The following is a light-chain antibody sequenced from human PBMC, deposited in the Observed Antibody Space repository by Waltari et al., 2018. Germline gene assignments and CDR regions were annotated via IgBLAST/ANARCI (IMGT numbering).Light chain of an antibody. CDR1: ALPNQY. J-gene: IGLJ2*01. CDR2: KDR. CDR3: QSTDSSGTSVV. Sequence: SYELTQPPSVSVSPGQTARITCPGDALPNQYAYWYQQKPGQAPVVVIYKDRDRPSGIPGRFSGSTSGTTVTLASSGVQAEDEADYYCQSTDSSGTSVVFGGVTKLTGL. V-gene: IGLV3-25*03.